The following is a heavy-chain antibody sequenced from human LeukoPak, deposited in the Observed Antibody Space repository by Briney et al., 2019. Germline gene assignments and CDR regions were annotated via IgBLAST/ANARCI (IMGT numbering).Heavy chain of an antibody. Sequence: SGGSLRLSCAASGLTFSGSCMTWVRQAPGKGLEWVASIKEDGREKYYVDSVKGRFTISRDNAKNSLYLQMDSLRAEDTAVYYCARIIYGSGTYYRGYFDSWGQGTLVTVSS. D-gene: IGHD3-10*01. CDR2: IKEDGREK. CDR3: ARIIYGSGTYYRGYFDS. V-gene: IGHV3-7*01. CDR1: GLTFSGSC. J-gene: IGHJ4*02.